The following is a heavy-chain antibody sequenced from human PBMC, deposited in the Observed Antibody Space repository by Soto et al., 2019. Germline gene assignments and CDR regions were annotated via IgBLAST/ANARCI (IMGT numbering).Heavy chain of an antibody. CDR3: ASLEYSSSSAGGWFDP. CDR2: IIPIFGTA. D-gene: IGHD6-6*01. J-gene: IGHJ5*02. CDR1: GGTFSSYA. Sequence: SVKVSCKASGGTFSSYAISWVRQAPGQGLEWMGGIIPIFGTANYAQKFQGKVTITADESTSTAYMELSSLRSEDTAVYYCASLEYSSSSAGGWFDPCCPGTLVTVS. V-gene: IGHV1-69*13.